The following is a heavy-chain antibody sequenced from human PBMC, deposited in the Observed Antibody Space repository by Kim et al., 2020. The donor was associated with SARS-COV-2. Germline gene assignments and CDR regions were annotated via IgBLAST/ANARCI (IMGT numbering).Heavy chain of an antibody. V-gene: IGHV4-61*01. CDR1: GGSVSSGSYY. CDR2: IYYSGST. J-gene: IGHJ6*02. CDR3: ARAPYCSSTSCSSHYYYYYGMDV. Sequence: SETLSLTCTVSGGSVSSGSYYWSWIRQPPGKGLEWIGYIYYSGSTNYNPSLKSRVTISVDTSKNQFSLKLSSVTAADTAVYYCARAPYCSSTSCSSHYYYYYGMDVWGQGTTVTVSS. D-gene: IGHD2-2*01.